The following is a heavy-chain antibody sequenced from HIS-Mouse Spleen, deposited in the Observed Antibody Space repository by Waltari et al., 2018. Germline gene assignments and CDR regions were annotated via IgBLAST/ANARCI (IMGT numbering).Heavy chain of an antibody. J-gene: IGHJ4*02. CDR2: IYSGGST. Sequence: EVQLVESGGGLVQPGGSLRLSCAASGFTVSSNYMSWVRQAPGKGLEWVSVIYSGGSTYYADSVKGRFTISRDNSKNTLYLQMNSLRAEDTAVYYCARGPGYSGYGERGYWGQGTLVTVSS. V-gene: IGHV3-66*01. D-gene: IGHD5-12*01. CDR3: ARGPGYSGYGERGY. CDR1: GFTVSSNY.